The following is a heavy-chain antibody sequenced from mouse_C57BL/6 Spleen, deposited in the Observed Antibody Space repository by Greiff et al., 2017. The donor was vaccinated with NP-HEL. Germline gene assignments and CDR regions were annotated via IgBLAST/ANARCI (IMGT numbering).Heavy chain of an antibody. CDR1: GYTFTDYE. J-gene: IGHJ4*01. CDR2: IDPETGGT. CDR3: TKPLIYAGYYDYAMDY. D-gene: IGHD2-3*01. V-gene: IGHV1-15*01. Sequence: VKLQESGAELVRPGASVTLSCKASGYTFTDYEMHWVKQTPVHGLEWIGAIDPETGGTAYNQKFKGKAILTADKSSSTAYMELRSLTSEDSAVYYCTKPLIYAGYYDYAMDYWGQGTSVTVSS.